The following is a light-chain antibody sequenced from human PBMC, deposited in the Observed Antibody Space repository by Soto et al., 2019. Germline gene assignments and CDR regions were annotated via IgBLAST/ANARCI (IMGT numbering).Light chain of an antibody. V-gene: IGKV1-39*01. J-gene: IGKJ1*01. CDR1: QSISTY. Sequence: DIQLTQSPSSLSASVGDRITITCRASQSISTYLNWYQQKPGEAPTLLVYDSSTLQSGVPSRFSGSGFGAEFTLTVSSLQPEDFATYYCQQSYSNPTWTFGQGTKGEIK. CDR2: DSS. CDR3: QQSYSNPTWT.